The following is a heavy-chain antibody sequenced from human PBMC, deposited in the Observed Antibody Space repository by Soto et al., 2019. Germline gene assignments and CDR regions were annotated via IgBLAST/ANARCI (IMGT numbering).Heavy chain of an antibody. CDR3: TRLHRGYCSSTSCPNRDYYYGMDV. CDR2: IRSKANSYAT. J-gene: IGHJ6*02. CDR1: GFTFSGSA. D-gene: IGHD2-2*01. V-gene: IGHV3-73*01. Sequence: GGSLRLSCAASGFTFSGSAMHWVRQASGKGLEWVGRIRSKANSYATAYAASVKGRFTISRADSKNTAYLQMNSLKTEDTAVYYCTRLHRGYCSSTSCPNRDYYYGMDVWGQGTTVTVSS.